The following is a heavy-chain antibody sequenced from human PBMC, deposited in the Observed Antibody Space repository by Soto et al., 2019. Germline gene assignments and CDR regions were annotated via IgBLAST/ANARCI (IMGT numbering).Heavy chain of an antibody. V-gene: IGHV1-69*06. CDR3: ASMLVDYSNSQYYYYYYGMDV. CDR2: IIPIFGTA. J-gene: IGHJ6*02. D-gene: IGHD4-4*01. Sequence: GASVKVSCKASGGTFRSYAISWVRQAPGQGLEWMGGIIPIFGTANYAQKFQGRVTITADKSTSTAYMELSSLRSEDTAVYYCASMLVDYSNSQYYYYYYGMDVWGQGTTVTVSS. CDR1: GGTFRSYA.